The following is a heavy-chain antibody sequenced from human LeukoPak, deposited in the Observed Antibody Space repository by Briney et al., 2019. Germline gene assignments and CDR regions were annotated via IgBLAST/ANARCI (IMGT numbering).Heavy chain of an antibody. CDR2: IRYDGSNK. CDR1: GFTFSSYG. J-gene: IGHJ4*02. V-gene: IGHV3-30*02. Sequence: GGSLRLSCAASGFTFSSYGMHWVRQAPGKGLEWVAFIRYDGSNKYYADSVKGRFTISRDNSKNTLYLQMNSLRAEDTAVYYCAKAQSVGYYDSSGYDYWGQGTLVTVSS. D-gene: IGHD3-22*01. CDR3: AKAQSVGYYDSSGYDY.